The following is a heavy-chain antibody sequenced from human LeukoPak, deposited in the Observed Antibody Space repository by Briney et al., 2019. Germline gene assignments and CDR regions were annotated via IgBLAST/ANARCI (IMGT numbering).Heavy chain of an antibody. J-gene: IGHJ4*02. D-gene: IGHD3-3*01. CDR1: GGSISSYY. Sequence: SETLSLTCTVSGGSISSYYWSWIRQPPGKGLEWIGYIYYSGSTNYNPSLKSRVTISVDTSKNQFSLKLSSVTAADTAVYYCARLQYDFWSGFDYWGQGTLVTVSS. CDR2: IYYSGST. V-gene: IGHV4-59*08. CDR3: ARLQYDFWSGFDY.